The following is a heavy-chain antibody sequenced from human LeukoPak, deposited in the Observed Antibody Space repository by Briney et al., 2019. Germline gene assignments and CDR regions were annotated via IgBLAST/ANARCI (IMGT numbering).Heavy chain of an antibody. CDR2: ATNKANSYTT. CDR1: GFTFSDHY. J-gene: IGHJ6*02. Sequence: GGSLRLSCAASGFTFSDHYMDWVRQAPGKGLEWVGRATNKANSYTTKYAASVKGRFTISRDDSKNSLSLQMNSLKTEDTAVYYCARELSGIHFLYYGMDVWGQGTTVTVS. CDR3: ARELSGIHFLYYGMDV. V-gene: IGHV3-72*01. D-gene: IGHD1-26*01.